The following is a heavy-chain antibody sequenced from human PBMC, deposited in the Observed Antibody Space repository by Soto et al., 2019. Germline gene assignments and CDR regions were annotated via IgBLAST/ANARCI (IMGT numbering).Heavy chain of an antibody. Sequence: GASVKVSCKASGYTFTSYGISWVRQAPGQGLEWMGWISAYNGNTNYAQKLQGRVTMTTDTSTSTAYMELRSLRSDDTAVYYCARVEAVRFLNWFDPWGQGTLVTVSS. CDR2: ISAYNGNT. CDR1: GYTFTSYG. V-gene: IGHV1-18*01. D-gene: IGHD3-3*01. CDR3: ARVEAVRFLNWFDP. J-gene: IGHJ5*02.